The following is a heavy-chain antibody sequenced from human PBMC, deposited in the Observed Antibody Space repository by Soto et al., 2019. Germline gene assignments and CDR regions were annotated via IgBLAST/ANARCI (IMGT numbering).Heavy chain of an antibody. Sequence: SETLSLTCTVSGGSINSDYWTWIRQPPGRGLEWIGYIYYTGSTSYNPSLRSRVTISVDRSKNQFSLKLGSVTAADTALYYCARDQRNAYNRAGFDYWGQGILVTVSS. D-gene: IGHD1-1*01. J-gene: IGHJ4*02. CDR3: ARDQRNAYNRAGFDY. CDR2: IYYTGST. CDR1: GGSINSDY. V-gene: IGHV4-59*01.